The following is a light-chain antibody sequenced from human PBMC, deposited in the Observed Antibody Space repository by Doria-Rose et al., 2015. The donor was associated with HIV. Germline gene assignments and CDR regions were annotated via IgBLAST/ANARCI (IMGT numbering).Light chain of an antibody. CDR2: RNN. Sequence: ELMQLPSASGTPGQRVAISCSGSSSSVARKTVDWYQQLPGTAPKLLIYRNNQRPPGVSDRFSGSKSGSSATLAIRGVQPEDEATYHCAVWDDSLNGVVFGGGTILTVL. V-gene: IGLV1-44*01. J-gene: IGLJ3*02. CDR1: SSSVARKT. CDR3: AVWDDSLNGVV.